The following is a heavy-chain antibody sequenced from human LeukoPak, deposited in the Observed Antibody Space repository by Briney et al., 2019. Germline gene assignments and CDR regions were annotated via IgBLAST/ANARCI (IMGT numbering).Heavy chain of an antibody. CDR2: ISGSGGST. J-gene: IGHJ4*02. CDR3: AKDLYCTNGVCSDY. V-gene: IGHV3-23*01. Sequence: GGSLRLSCEASGFTFSSYAMSWVRQAPGKGLEWSSAISGSGGSTYYADSVKGRFTISRDNSKNTLYLQMNSLRAEDTAVYYCAKDLYCTNGVCSDYWGQGTLVTVSS. CDR1: GFTFSSYA. D-gene: IGHD2-8*01.